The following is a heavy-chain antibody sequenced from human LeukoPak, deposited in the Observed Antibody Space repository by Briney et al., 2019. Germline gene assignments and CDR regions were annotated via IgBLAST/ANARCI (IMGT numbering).Heavy chain of an antibody. Sequence: SETLSLTCTVSGGSISNYYWSWIRQPAGKGLEWIGRIYISGSTNYNPSLKSRVTMSVDTSKNQFSLKLSSVTAADTAVYYCARDTTMVRGVIMTLGVFDYWGQGTLVTVSS. CDR2: IYISGST. V-gene: IGHV4-4*07. J-gene: IGHJ4*02. D-gene: IGHD3-10*01. CDR1: GGSISNYY. CDR3: ARDTTMVRGVIMTLGVFDY.